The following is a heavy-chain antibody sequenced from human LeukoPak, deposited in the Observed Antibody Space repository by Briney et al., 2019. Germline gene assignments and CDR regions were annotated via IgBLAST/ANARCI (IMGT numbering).Heavy chain of an antibody. Sequence: GESLKISCKAAAYTFSGYWIGWVRQMPGKGLEWMGMIYRGDSDTRYSPAFQGQVTISVDMSVSTAYLQWSGLKASDTAMYYCARSRSLRWFDAFDIWGQGTMVAVSS. CDR2: IYRGDSDT. V-gene: IGHV5-51*01. J-gene: IGHJ3*02. CDR3: ARSRSLRWFDAFDI. CDR1: AYTFSGYW. D-gene: IGHD3-9*01.